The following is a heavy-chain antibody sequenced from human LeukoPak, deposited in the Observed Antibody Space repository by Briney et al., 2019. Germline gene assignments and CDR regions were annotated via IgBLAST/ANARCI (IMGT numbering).Heavy chain of an antibody. D-gene: IGHD6-19*01. CDR3: AKAVYSSAWSDLDY. J-gene: IGHJ4*02. V-gene: IGHV3-43*02. CDR1: GFTFDDYA. CDR2: ISGDGGST. Sequence: GGSLRLSCAASGFTFDDYAMHWVRQAPGKGLEWVSLISGDGGSTYYADSVKGRFTVSRDTSKTSLYLQMNSLRTEDTAFCYCAKAVYSSAWSDLDYWGQGTLVAVSS.